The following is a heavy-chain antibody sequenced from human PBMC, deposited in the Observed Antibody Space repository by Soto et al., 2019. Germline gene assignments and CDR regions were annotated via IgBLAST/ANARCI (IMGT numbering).Heavy chain of an antibody. V-gene: IGHV2-5*02. Sequence: SGPTLVNPTQTLTLTCTFSGFSLSTSGVSVGWIRQPPGKALEWLALIYWDDDKRYSPSLKSRLTITKDTSKSQVVLTMTNMDPVDTATYYCARQSKQSSGWYEGFDPWGQGTLVTV. CDR1: GFSLSTSGVS. J-gene: IGHJ5*02. CDR2: IYWDDDK. CDR3: ARQSKQSSGWYEGFDP. D-gene: IGHD6-19*01.